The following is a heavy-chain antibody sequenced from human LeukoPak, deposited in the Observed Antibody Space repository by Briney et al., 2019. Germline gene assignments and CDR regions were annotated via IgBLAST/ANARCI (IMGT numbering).Heavy chain of an antibody. CDR2: IYHSGST. CDR3: ARDSQLTGHYMDV. V-gene: IGHV4-30-2*01. CDR1: SGSFSSGGYY. Sequence: SQTLSLTCTVSSGSFSSGGYYWSWIRQPPGKGLEWIGYIYHSGSTYYNPSLKSRVTISLDRSKNQFSLKLSSVTAADTAVYYCARDSQLTGHYMDVWGKGTTVTVSS. J-gene: IGHJ6*03. D-gene: IGHD7-27*01.